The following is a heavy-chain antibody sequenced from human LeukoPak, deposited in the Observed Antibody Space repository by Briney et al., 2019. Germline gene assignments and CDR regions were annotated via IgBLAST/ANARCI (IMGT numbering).Heavy chain of an antibody. Sequence: ASVKVSCKASGYTFTSYGISWVRQAPGQGLEWMGWINPNSGGTNYAQKFQGRVTMTRDTSISTAYMELSRLRSDDTAVYYCARDRGIAAAVTFDPWGQGTLVTVSS. J-gene: IGHJ5*02. CDR2: INPNSGGT. V-gene: IGHV1-2*02. CDR3: ARDRGIAAAVTFDP. D-gene: IGHD6-13*01. CDR1: GYTFTSYG.